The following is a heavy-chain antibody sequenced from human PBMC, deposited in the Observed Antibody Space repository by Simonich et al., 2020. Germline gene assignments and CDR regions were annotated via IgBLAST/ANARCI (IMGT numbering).Heavy chain of an antibody. D-gene: IGHD6-6*01. J-gene: IGHJ6*02. V-gene: IGHV3-48*03. CDR3: ARDFRLQLVEIGTYYYYGMDV. Sequence: EVQLVESGGGLVQPGGSLRLFCAASGFTFSSYEMNWVRQAPGKGLEWVSYISISGSTIYYANSVKGRFTISRDNAKNSLYLQMNSLRAEDTAVYYCARDFRLQLVEIGTYYYYGMDVWGQGTTFTVSS. CDR2: ISISGSTI. CDR1: GFTFSSYE.